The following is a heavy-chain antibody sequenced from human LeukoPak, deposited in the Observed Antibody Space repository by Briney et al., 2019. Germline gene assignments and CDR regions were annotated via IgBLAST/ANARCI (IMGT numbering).Heavy chain of an antibody. J-gene: IGHJ6*02. CDR3: ARLYCRGGSCPGPYYSYGMDV. Sequence: SETLSLTCTVSDGSISSSSYYWGWIRQPPGKGLEWIGSIYYSGSTYYNPSLKSRVTISVDTSKNQFSLKLSSVTAADTAVYYCARLYCRGGSCPGPYYSYGMDVWGQGTTVTVSS. CDR2: IYYSGST. CDR1: DGSISSSSYY. D-gene: IGHD2-15*01. V-gene: IGHV4-39*01.